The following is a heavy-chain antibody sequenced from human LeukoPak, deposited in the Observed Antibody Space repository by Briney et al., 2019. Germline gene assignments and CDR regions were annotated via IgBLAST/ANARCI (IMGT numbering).Heavy chain of an antibody. CDR1: GYSFTSYW. J-gene: IGHJ4*02. CDR2: IDPSDSYT. Sequence: GESLRISCKGSGYSFTSYWISWVRQMPGKGLEWMGRIDPSDSYTNYSPSFQGHVTISADKSISTAYLQWSSLKASDTAMYYCAGDLYGDYVLDYWGQGTLVTVSS. CDR3: AGDLYGDYVLDY. V-gene: IGHV5-10-1*01. D-gene: IGHD4-17*01.